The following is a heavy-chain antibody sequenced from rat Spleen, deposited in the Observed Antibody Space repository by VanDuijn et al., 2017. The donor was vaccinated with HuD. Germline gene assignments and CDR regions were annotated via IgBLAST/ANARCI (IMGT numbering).Heavy chain of an antibody. CDR2: ISSDGGRN. CDR3: TTRPYYSSLNWFPY. CDR1: GFTFSDRG. J-gene: IGHJ3*01. V-gene: IGHV5-29*01. D-gene: IGHD1-2*01. Sequence: EVQLVESGGALVQPGRSLKLSCVASGFTFSDRGMNWIRQAPTKGLEWVATISSDGGRNFYRDSVKGRFTISRDNAKSTLYLQMDSLRSEDTATYYCTTRPYYSSLNWFPYWGQGTLVTVSS.